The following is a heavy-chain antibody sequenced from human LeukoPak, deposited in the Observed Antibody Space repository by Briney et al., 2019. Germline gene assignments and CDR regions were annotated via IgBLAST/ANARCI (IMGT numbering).Heavy chain of an antibody. CDR2: IIPIFGTA. CDR3: ARDLMGYCSSTSCYTSSDY. CDR1: GYTFTSYG. J-gene: IGHJ4*02. Sequence: ASVKVSCKASGYTFTSYGISWVRQAPGQGLEWMGGIIPIFGTANYAQKFQGRVTITADESTSTAYMELSSLRSEDTAVYYCARDLMGYCSSTSCYTSSDYWGQGTLVTVSS. D-gene: IGHD2-2*02. V-gene: IGHV1-69*13.